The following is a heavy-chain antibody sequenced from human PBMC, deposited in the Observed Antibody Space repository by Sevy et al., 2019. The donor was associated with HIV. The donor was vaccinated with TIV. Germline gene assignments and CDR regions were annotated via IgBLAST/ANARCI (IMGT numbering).Heavy chain of an antibody. CDR1: GDSVSSNSAA. V-gene: IGHV6-1*01. CDR3: AREWDYYDSSGYYDAFDI. Sequence: KQSQTLSLTCAISGDSVSSNSAAWNWIRQSPSRGLEWLGRTYYRSKWYNDYAVSVKSRITINPETSKNQFSLQLNSVTPEDTAVYYCAREWDYYDSSGYYDAFDIWGQGTMVTVSS. D-gene: IGHD3-22*01. CDR2: TYYRSKWYN. J-gene: IGHJ3*02.